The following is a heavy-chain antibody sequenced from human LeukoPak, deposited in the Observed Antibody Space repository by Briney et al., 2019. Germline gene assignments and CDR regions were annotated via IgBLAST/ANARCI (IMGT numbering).Heavy chain of an antibody. CDR3: ARAFLVGYSPEEYFSDY. V-gene: IGHV4-4*02. D-gene: IGHD2-15*01. CDR1: GGSISSSNW. J-gene: IGHJ4*02. Sequence: SETLSLTCTVSGGSISSSNWWSWVRQPPGKGLECIGDIYHLRATNYNPSLKSRVTISVDKSKNQFSLKLSSVTAADTAVYYCARAFLVGYSPEEYFSDYWGQGALVTVSS. CDR2: IYHLRAT.